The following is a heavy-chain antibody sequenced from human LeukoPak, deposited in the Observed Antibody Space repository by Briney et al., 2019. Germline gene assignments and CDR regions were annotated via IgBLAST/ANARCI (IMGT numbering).Heavy chain of an antibody. Sequence: SETLSLTCAVYGGSFSGYYWSWIRQPPGKGLEWIGEINHSGSTNYNPSLKSRVTISVDTSKNQFSLKLSSVTAADTAVYYCARVTTGIAAAGYYYYYMDVWGKGTTVTISS. D-gene: IGHD6-13*01. CDR3: ARVTTGIAAAGYYYYYMDV. V-gene: IGHV4-34*01. CDR1: GGSFSGYY. CDR2: INHSGST. J-gene: IGHJ6*03.